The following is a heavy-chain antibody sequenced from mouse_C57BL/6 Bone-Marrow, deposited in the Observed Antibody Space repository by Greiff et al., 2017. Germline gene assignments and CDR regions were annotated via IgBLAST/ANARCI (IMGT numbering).Heavy chain of an antibody. V-gene: IGHV5-17*01. CDR2: ISSGTSTI. Sequence: EVHLVESGGGLVKPGGSLKLSCAASGFTFSDYGMHWVRQAPEKGLEWVAYISSGTSTIYYADTVKGRFTISRDNAKNTLFLQMTSLRSEDTAMYYCARQDYGSSSGYWGQGTTLTVSS. CDR1: GFTFSDYG. J-gene: IGHJ2*01. D-gene: IGHD1-1*01. CDR3: ARQDYGSSSGY.